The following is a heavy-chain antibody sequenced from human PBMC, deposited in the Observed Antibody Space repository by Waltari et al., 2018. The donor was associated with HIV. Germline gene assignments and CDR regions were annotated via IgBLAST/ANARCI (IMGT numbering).Heavy chain of an antibody. J-gene: IGHJ4*02. D-gene: IGHD6-19*01. CDR1: GLNFATSG. CDR2: ITSSGGRT. Sequence: VQMLESGGGLVQPGGSLRLSCAVSGLNFATSGLGWVRQAPGKGLEWMSAITSSGGRTYYAESVKGRFIISRDNSKKTVTLQLKNLRLGDTAMYYCATCNIGSGWYLKSPIRIWGQGTLVTVS. CDR3: ATCNIGSGWYLKSPIRI. V-gene: IGHV3-23*01.